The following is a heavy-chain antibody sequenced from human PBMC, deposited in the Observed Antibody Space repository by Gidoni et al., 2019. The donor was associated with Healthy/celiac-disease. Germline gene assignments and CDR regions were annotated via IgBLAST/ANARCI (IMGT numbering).Heavy chain of an antibody. CDR3: AKGGYGHFDY. Sequence: LVQPGGSLSLSCAASGFTFSNSAMSWVRQAPGKGLEWVSSISSSGGSTYYADSVKGRFTISRDNSKNTVYLQMNSLRAEDTAVYYCAKGGYGHFDYWGQGTLVIVSS. CDR1: GFTFSNSA. CDR2: ISSSGGST. J-gene: IGHJ4*02. D-gene: IGHD3-16*01. V-gene: IGHV3-23*01.